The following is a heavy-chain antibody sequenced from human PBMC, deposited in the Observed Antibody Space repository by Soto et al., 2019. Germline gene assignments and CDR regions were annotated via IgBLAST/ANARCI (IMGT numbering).Heavy chain of an antibody. Sequence: QVQLVQSGAEVKKPGSSVKVSCKASGGTFSNYAISWVRQAPGQGLEWMGGIIPILGTANSAQKFQDRVTITADESTSTAYMELSSLRSEDTAVFYCARGRVVTAIPYYYYTMEVWGQGTTVTVSS. CDR2: IIPILGTA. CDR1: GGTFSNYA. CDR3: ARGRVVTAIPYYYYTMEV. J-gene: IGHJ6*02. V-gene: IGHV1-69*01. D-gene: IGHD2-21*02.